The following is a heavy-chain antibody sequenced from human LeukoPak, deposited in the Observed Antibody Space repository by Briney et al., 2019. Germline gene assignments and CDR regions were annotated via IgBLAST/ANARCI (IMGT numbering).Heavy chain of an antibody. J-gene: IGHJ4*02. CDR2: INPNSGGT. CDR1: GGTFSSHA. Sequence: ASVKVSCKASGGTFSSHAISWVRQAPGQGLEWMGWINPNSGGTNYAQKFQGRVTMTRDTAISTAYMELSRLSSDDTAVYYCSARGYYYGSGTMLDFDYWGRGPRLPVP. D-gene: IGHD3-10*01. V-gene: IGHV1-2*02. CDR3: SARGYYYGSGTMLDFDY.